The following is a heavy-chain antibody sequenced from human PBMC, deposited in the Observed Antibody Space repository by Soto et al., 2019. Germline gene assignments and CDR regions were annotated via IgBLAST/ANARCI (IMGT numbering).Heavy chain of an antibody. CDR3: ARGGRNVLENDY. J-gene: IGHJ4*02. Sequence: PSETLSLTCTVSGGSISSYYWSWIRQPPGKGLEWIGYIYYSGSTNYNPSLKSRVTISVDTSKNQFSLKLSSVTAADTAVYYCARGGRNVLENDYWGQGTLVTVSS. V-gene: IGHV4-59*01. CDR1: GGSISSYY. CDR2: IYYSGST. D-gene: IGHD3-3*01.